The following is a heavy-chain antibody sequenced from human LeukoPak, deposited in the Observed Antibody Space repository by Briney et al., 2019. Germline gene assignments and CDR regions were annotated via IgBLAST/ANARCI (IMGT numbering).Heavy chain of an antibody. V-gene: IGHV4-39*01. CDR2: IYYSGST. Sequence: SETLSLTCTVSGGSISSSSYYWGWIRQPPGKGLEWIGSIYYSGSTYYNPSLKSRVTISVDTSKNQFSLKLSSVTAADTAVYYCARQGAGSTSPNNWFDPWGQGTLVTVSS. CDR3: ARQGAGSTSPNNWFDP. J-gene: IGHJ5*02. D-gene: IGHD2-2*01. CDR1: GGSISSSSYY.